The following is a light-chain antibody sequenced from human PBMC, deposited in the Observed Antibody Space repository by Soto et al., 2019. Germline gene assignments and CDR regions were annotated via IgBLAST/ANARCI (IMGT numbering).Light chain of an antibody. V-gene: IGLV9-49*01. CDR1: SGYSNYK. CDR3: GADHGSGSNFAYV. CDR2: VGTGGIVG. Sequence: QSVLTQPPSASASLGASVTLTCTLSSGYSNYKVDWYQQRPGKGPRFVMRVGTGGIVGSKGDGIPDRFSVLGSGLNRYLTIKNIQEEDESDYHCGADHGSGSNFAYVVGTGTKLTVL. J-gene: IGLJ1*01.